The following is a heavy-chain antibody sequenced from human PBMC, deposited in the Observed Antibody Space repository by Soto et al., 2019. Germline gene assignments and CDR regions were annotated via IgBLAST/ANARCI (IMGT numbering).Heavy chain of an antibody. J-gene: IGHJ6*03. D-gene: IGHD3-10*01. CDR1: GGSISSYY. CDR3: AAITMVRGVIIKGHYMGV. CDR2: IYYSGST. Sequence: KTSETLSLTCTVSGGSISSYYWSWIRQPPGKGLEWIGYIYYSGSTNYNPSLKSRVTISVDTSKNQFSLKLSSVTAADTAVYYCAAITMVRGVIIKGHYMGVWGKGTTVTVSS. V-gene: IGHV4-59*01.